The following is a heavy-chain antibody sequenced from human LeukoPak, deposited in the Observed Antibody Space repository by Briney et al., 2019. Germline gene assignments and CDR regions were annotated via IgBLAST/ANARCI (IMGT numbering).Heavy chain of an antibody. CDR2: INSRSTSV. CDR1: GFTFSSYS. D-gene: IGHD3-10*01. V-gene: IGHV3-48*04. J-gene: IGHJ4*02. Sequence: GGSLRLSCAASGFTFSSYSMNWVRQVPGKGLEWISYINSRSTSVFSADSVKGRFTISRDNAKNSLYLQMNSLRAEDTAVYYCARDRVWFGELYSHFDYWGQGTLVTVSS. CDR3: ARDRVWFGELYSHFDY.